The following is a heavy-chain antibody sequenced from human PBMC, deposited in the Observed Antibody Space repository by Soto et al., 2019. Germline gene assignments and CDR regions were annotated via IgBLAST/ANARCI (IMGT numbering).Heavy chain of an antibody. J-gene: IGHJ3*02. V-gene: IGHV4-30-4*01. CDR3: ARDDGGDYMDDAFDI. CDR2: IYYSGRT. Sequence: QVQLQESGPGLVKPSQTLSLTCTVSGGSISSGDYYWSWIRQPPGKGLEWIGYIYYSGRTYYNPSLKSRVTISVDTSKNQFSLKLSSVTAADTAVYYGARDDGGDYMDDAFDIWGQGTMVTVSS. CDR1: GGSISSGDYY. D-gene: IGHD4-17*01.